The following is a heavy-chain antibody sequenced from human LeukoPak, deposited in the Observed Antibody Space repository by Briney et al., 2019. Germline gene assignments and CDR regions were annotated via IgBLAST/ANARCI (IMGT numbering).Heavy chain of an antibody. CDR3: ARGRGYYDSGQTFDI. D-gene: IGHD3-16*01. CDR2: ITSGGTI. CDR1: GFTFSSYG. Sequence: PGGSLRLSCAASGFTFSSYGMSLVRQAPGKGLEWLSHITSGGTIYYADSVKGRFTISRDNGKNSLSLQMNSLRDEDTAVYFCARGRGYYDSGQTFDIWGQGTIVTVS. J-gene: IGHJ3*02. V-gene: IGHV3-48*02.